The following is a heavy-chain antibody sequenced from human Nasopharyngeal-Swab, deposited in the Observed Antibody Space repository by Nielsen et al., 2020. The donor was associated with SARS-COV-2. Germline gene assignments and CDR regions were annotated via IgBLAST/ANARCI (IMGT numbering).Heavy chain of an antibody. CDR2: VYSGGRT. V-gene: IGHV3-53*04. Sequence: WIRQHPGKGLEWVSIVYSGGRTSYADSVNGRFSVSRHNSENTVYLQMNSLRTDDTALYYCATFPPSYCGGPTHYCDYWGQGTQVTVSS. J-gene: IGHJ4*02. D-gene: IGHD2-21*01. CDR3: ATFPPSYCGGPTHYCDY.